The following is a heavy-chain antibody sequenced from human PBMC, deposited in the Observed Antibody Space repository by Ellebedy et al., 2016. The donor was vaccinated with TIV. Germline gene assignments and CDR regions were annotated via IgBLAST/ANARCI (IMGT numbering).Heavy chain of an antibody. J-gene: IGHJ5*02. V-gene: IGHV3-21*01. CDR1: GFTSSSYS. CDR2: ISSSSSYI. D-gene: IGHD3-3*01. Sequence: PGGSLRLSCAASGFTSSSYSMNWVRQAPGKGLEWVSSISSSSSYIYYADSVKGRFTISRDNAKNSLYLQMNSLRAEDTAVYYCASGYDFWSGYMAAGFDPWGQGTLVTVSS. CDR3: ASGYDFWSGYMAAGFDP.